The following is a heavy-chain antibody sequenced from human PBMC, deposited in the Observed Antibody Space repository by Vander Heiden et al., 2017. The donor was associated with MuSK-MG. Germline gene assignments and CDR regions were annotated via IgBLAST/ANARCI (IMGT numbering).Heavy chain of an antibody. V-gene: IGHV4-39*01. Sequence: QLQLQESGPGLVKPSETLSLTCTVSGGSISSSSYYWGWIRQPPGKGLEWIGSIYYSGSTYYNPSFKSRVTISVDTSKNQFSLKLSSVTAPDTAVYYCARRPATVTNTRHDYWGDGTLVTV. J-gene: IGHJ4*01. CDR1: GGSISSSSYY. CDR3: ARRPATVTNTRHDY. D-gene: IGHD4-17*01. CDR2: IYYSGST.